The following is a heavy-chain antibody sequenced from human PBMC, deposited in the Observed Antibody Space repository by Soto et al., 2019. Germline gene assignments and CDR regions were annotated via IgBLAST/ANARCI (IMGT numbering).Heavy chain of an antibody. D-gene: IGHD3-3*01. CDR2: VYFVGNS. J-gene: IGHJ4*02. Sequence: SETLSLTCTVSGDSISSASYFWGWIRQPPGKGLEWIGSVYFVGNSYYNPSLKSRVSISVDASKNQFSLNLDSVTAADTAVYFCARDFAYFDSWGQGTLVTVS. V-gene: IGHV4-39*07. CDR3: ARDFAYFDS. CDR1: GDSISSASYF.